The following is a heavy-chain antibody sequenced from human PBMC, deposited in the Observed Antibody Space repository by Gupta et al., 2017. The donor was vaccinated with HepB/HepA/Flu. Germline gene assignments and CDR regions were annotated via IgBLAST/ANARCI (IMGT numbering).Heavy chain of an antibody. J-gene: IGHJ3*02. D-gene: IGHD1-26*01. Sequence: WMGWISAYNGNTNYAQKLQGRVTMTTDTSTSTAYMELRSLRSDDTAVYYCARDRASRGDRWDDAFDIWGQGTMVTVSS. CDR2: ISAYNGNT. CDR3: ARDRASRGDRWDDAFDI. V-gene: IGHV1-18*01.